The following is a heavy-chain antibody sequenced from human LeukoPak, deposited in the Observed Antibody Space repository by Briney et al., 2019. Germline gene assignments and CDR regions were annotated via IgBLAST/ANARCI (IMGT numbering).Heavy chain of an antibody. J-gene: IGHJ3*02. V-gene: IGHV3-23*01. Sequence: GGSLRLSCAASGFTFSNYAMSWVRQTPGKGLEWVSGISGSGGSTYYADSVKGRFTISRDNSKNTLYLQMNSLRAEDTALYYCAKDWDLILVPSDAFDIWGQGTMVTVSS. CDR1: GFTFSNYA. D-gene: IGHD3-22*01. CDR2: ISGSGGST. CDR3: AKDWDLILVPSDAFDI.